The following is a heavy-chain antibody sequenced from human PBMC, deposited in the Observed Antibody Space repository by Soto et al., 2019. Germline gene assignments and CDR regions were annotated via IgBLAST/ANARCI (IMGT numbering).Heavy chain of an antibody. CDR1: DDSLTRSRNY. J-gene: IGHJ4*02. CDR2: FYYSGIT. CDR3: MLDSGWKDFEY. Sequence: ETVSLSFTVSDDSLTRSRNYWGGIRLPPGKGLEWIGNFYYSGITYYNPSLKSRVTISVDTSKNQFSLKLSSVTAADTAVYYCMLDSGWKDFEYWGQGTLVTVS. V-gene: IGHV4-39*01. D-gene: IGHD3-22*01.